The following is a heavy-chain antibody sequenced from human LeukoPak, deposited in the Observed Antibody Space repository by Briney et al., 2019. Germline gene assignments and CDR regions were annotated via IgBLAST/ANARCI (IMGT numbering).Heavy chain of an antibody. J-gene: IGHJ6*02. CDR2: ISAYNGNT. V-gene: IGHV1-18*01. CDR3: ATASYCSSTSCYLTASYYYYYGMDV. Sequence: ASVKVSCKASGYTFTSYGISWVRQAPGQGLEWMGWISAYNGNTNYAQKLQGRVTMTTDTSTSTAYMELRSLRSDDTAVHYCATASYCSSTSCYLTASYYYYYGMDVWGQGTTVTVSS. CDR1: GYTFTSYG. D-gene: IGHD2-2*01.